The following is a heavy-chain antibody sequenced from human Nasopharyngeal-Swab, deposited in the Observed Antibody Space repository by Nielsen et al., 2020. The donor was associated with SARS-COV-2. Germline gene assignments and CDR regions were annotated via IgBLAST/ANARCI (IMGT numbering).Heavy chain of an antibody. Sequence: ASVKVSCKASGYTFTSYGISWVRQAPGQGLKWMEWISAYNGNTNYAQKLQGRVTMTTDTSTSTAYMELRSLRSDDTAVYYCARVIAAAANEGLDYWGQGTLVTVSS. D-gene: IGHD6-13*01. V-gene: IGHV1-18*01. CDR3: ARVIAAAANEGLDY. CDR1: GYTFTSYG. CDR2: ISAYNGNT. J-gene: IGHJ4*02.